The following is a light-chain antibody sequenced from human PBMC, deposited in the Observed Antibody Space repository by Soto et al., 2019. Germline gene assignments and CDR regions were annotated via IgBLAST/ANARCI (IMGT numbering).Light chain of an antibody. CDR3: QQSYPTTYT. Sequence: DIQMTQSPSSLSASVGDRVTITCRASQSISNFLNWYQQKPGKAPELLIYAASSLHSGVPSRFSGSGSGTNFTLTISSLKLHHFATSSCQQSYPTTYTFGQGTKLEIK. J-gene: IGKJ2*01. V-gene: IGKV1-39*01. CDR1: QSISNF. CDR2: AAS.